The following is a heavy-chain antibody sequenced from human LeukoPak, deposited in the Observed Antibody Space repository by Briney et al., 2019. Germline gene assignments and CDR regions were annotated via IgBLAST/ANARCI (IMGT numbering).Heavy chain of an antibody. CDR3: AKAAQEHSNSAHYYYYMDV. V-gene: IGHV3-23*01. Sequence: GGSLRLSCSASGFTFSNYVMSWVRQAPGKGLEWVSAISGSGGKTYYADSLRGRFAISRDNSKNTLYLQMNSLRAEDTALYYCAKAAQEHSNSAHYYYYMDVWGKGTTVTVSS. CDR1: GFTFSNYV. J-gene: IGHJ6*03. D-gene: IGHD6-6*01. CDR2: ISGSGGKT.